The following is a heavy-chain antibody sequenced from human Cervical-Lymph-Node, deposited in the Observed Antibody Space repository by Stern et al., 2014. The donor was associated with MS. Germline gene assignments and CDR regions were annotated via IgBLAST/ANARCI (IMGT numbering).Heavy chain of an antibody. J-gene: IGHJ6*02. D-gene: IGHD3-22*01. CDR1: GFTFNKYA. Sequence: EVHLVESGGDLVQPGGSLRLSCAASGFTFNKYAMNWVRQAPGQGLEWVSTISGCGGSIYYADSVKGRFTISRDNSENTLYLQMHSLRAEDTAIYYCAKQYFDSSGYSYYYGMDVWGQGTTVTVSS. V-gene: IGHV3-23*04. CDR3: AKQYFDSSGYSYYYGMDV. CDR2: ISGCGGSI.